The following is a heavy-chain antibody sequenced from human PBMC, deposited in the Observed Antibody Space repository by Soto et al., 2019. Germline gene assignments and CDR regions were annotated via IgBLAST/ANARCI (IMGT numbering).Heavy chain of an antibody. CDR3: AKGYMVRGVIINYYGMDV. Sequence: GGSLRLSCAASGFTFSSYGMHWVRQAPGKGLEWVAVISYDGSNKYYADSVKGRFTISRDNSKNTLYLQMNSLRAEDTAVYYCAKGYMVRGVIINYYGMDVWGQGTTVTVSS. V-gene: IGHV3-30*18. CDR2: ISYDGSNK. CDR1: GFTFSSYG. J-gene: IGHJ6*02. D-gene: IGHD3-10*01.